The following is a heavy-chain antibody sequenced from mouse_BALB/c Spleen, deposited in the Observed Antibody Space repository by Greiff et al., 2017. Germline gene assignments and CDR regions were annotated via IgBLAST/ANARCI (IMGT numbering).Heavy chain of an antibody. CDR1: GFTFSSYT. CDR3: ARHPFITTATWYFDY. Sequence: EVQRVESGGGLVQPGGSLKLSCAASGFTFSSYTMSWVRQTPEKRLEWVAYISSGGGSTYYPDTVKGRFTISRDNAKNTLYLQMSSLKSEDTAMYYCARHPFITTATWYFDYWGQGTTLTVSS. CDR2: ISSGGGST. V-gene: IGHV5-12-1*01. D-gene: IGHD1-2*01. J-gene: IGHJ2*01.